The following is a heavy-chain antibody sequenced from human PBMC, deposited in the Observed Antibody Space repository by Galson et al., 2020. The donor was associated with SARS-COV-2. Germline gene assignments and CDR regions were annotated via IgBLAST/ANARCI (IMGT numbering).Heavy chain of an antibody. V-gene: IGHV3-11*01. CDR2: ISSSGSTI. CDR1: GFTFSDYY. J-gene: IGHJ4*02. D-gene: IGHD3-9*01. CDR3: ARVGNYDLLNGYYGVGNFDS. Sequence: LSLTCAASGFTFSDYYMSWIRQAPGKGLEWVSHISSSGSTIYYADSVKGRFTISRDNAKNSLYLQMNSLRAEDTAVYYCARVGNYDLLNGYYGVGNFDSWGQGTLVTVSS.